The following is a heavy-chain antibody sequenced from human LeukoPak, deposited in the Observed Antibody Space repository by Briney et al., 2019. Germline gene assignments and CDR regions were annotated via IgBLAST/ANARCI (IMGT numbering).Heavy chain of an antibody. CDR2: ISGSGGST. Sequence: GGALRPSCAASRFTLSSFAMRWVPQGPGEGLEWGSAISGSGGSTYYADSVKGRFTISRDNSKNTLYLQMNSRRAEDTAVYYCAKDRRWLSGIDYWGQGTLVTVSS. CDR3: AKDRRWLSGIDY. V-gene: IGHV3-23*01. CDR1: RFTLSSFA. D-gene: IGHD3-10*01. J-gene: IGHJ4*02.